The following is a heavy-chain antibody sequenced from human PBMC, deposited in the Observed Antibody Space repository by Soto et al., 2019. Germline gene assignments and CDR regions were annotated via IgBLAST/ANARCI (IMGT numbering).Heavy chain of an antibody. CDR1: GYTFTSYA. D-gene: IGHD6-19*01. V-gene: IGHV1-3*01. CDR3: ARTLQGIAVAGTPGAY. CDR2: INAGNGNT. Sequence: QAQLVQSGAEVKKPGASVKVSCKASGYTFTSYAMHWVRQAPGQRLEWMGWINAGNGNTKYSQKFQGRVTITRDTSASTAYMELSSLRSEDTAVYYCARTLQGIAVAGTPGAYWGQGTLVTVSS. J-gene: IGHJ4*02.